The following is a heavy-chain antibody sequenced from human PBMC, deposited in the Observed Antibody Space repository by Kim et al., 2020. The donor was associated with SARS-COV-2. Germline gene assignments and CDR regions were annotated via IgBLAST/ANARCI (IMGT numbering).Heavy chain of an antibody. CDR3: ARVNDDYADYRDWFDP. CDR1: GGYISTGGYY. D-gene: IGHD4-17*01. CDR2: IYNSGST. J-gene: IGHJ5*02. Sequence: SETLSLTCTVSGGYISTGGYYWSWIRQLPGKGLEWIGNIYNSGSTHYNPSLESRLTMSVDTSKNRFSLKLRSVTAADTAIYYCARVNDDYADYRDWFDPWGQGTLVTVSS. V-gene: IGHV4-31*03.